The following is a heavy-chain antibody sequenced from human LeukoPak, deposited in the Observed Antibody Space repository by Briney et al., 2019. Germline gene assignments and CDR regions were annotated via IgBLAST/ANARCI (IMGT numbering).Heavy chain of an antibody. D-gene: IGHD2-2*01. J-gene: IGHJ4*02. Sequence: PSQTLSLTCTVSGGSISSGDYYWSWIRQPPGKGLELLGYIYYSGSTYYNPSLKSRVTISVDTSKNQFSLKLSSVTAADTAVYYCARVRSSTSFDDYADYWGQGTLVTVSS. CDR3: ARVRSSTSFDDYADY. CDR2: IYYSGST. CDR1: GGSISSGDYY. V-gene: IGHV4-30-4*08.